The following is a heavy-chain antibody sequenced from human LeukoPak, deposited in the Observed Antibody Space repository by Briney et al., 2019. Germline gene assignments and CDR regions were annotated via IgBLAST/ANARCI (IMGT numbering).Heavy chain of an antibody. CDR1: GFSLSTSGMR. D-gene: IGHD6-13*01. V-gene: IGHV2-70*04. CDR2: IDWDDDK. CDR3: ARIAAAGTGFDY. J-gene: IGHJ4*02. Sequence: ESGPTLVHPTPPLTLTCTFSGFSLSTSGMRVSWLRQPPGTALVWLARIDWDDDKYYSTSLKTRLTISKDTSKNQVVLTMTNMDPVDTATYYCARIAAAGTGFDYWGQGALVTVSS.